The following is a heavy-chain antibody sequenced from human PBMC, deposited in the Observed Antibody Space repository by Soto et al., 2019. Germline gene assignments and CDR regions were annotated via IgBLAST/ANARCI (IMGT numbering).Heavy chain of an antibody. CDR2: IYSSENT. J-gene: IGHJ4*02. CDR1: GGSVSSSSYS. D-gene: IGHD5-12*01. CDR3: AAGGGLPRYY. Sequence: SETLSLTCTVSGGSVSSSSYSWGWIRQSPGKGLEWIGTIYSSENTYYNPSLLSRVTISVDTSKNQFSLKLSSVTAADTAVYYCAAGGGLPRYYWGQGTLVTVSS. V-gene: IGHV4-39*07.